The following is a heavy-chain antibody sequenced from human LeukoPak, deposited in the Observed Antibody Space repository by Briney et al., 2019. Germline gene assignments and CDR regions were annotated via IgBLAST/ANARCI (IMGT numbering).Heavy chain of an antibody. CDR1: GFTVSSNY. J-gene: IGHJ3*02. CDR2: IKSKTDGGTT. D-gene: IGHD6-19*01. Sequence: PGGSLRLSCAASGFTVSSNYMSWVRQAPGKGLEWVGRIKSKTDGGTTDYAAPVKGRFTISRDDSKNTLYLQMNSLKTEDTAVYYCTTDSRTALGIAVAGPDDAFDIWGQGTTVTVSS. CDR3: TTDSRTALGIAVAGPDDAFDI. V-gene: IGHV3-15*01.